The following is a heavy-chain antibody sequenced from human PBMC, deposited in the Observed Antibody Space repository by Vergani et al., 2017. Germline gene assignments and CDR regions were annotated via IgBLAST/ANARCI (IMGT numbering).Heavy chain of an antibody. Sequence: EVQLLESGGGLVQPGGSLTLSCAASGFTFSDFVMNWVRQAPGKGLEWVASIVSSGGSTYYADSVKGRFTISRDNSKNTLSLHMNNLRAEDTALYYCAKVVLYYGHFDFWGQGTLVTVSS. D-gene: IGHD3-3*01. V-gene: IGHV3-23*01. CDR2: IVSSGGST. CDR1: GFTFSDFV. J-gene: IGHJ4*02. CDR3: AKVVLYYGHFDF.